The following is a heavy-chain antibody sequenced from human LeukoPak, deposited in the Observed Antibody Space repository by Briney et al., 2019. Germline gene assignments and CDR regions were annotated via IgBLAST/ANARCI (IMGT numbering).Heavy chain of an antibody. J-gene: IGHJ4*02. V-gene: IGHV1-2*02. CDR2: INPNSGGT. CDR3: ASQSKRDSGYGRHLKYYFDY. Sequence: GASVKVSCKASGYTFTGYYMHWVRQAPGQGLEWMGWINPNSGGTNYAQKFQGRVTMTRDTSISTAYMELSRLRSDDTAVYYCASQSKRDSGYGRHLKYYFDYWGQGTLVTVSS. D-gene: IGHD5-12*01. CDR1: GYTFTGYY.